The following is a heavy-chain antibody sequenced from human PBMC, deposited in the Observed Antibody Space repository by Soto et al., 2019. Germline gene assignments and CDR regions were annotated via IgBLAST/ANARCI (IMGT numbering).Heavy chain of an antibody. J-gene: IGHJ6*02. CDR2: INAGNGNT. Sequence: RASVKVSCKASGYTFTSYAMHWVRQAPGQRLEWMGWINAGNGNTKYSQKFQGRVTITRDTSASTAYMELSSLRSEDTAVYYCARAGADIVVPPYGMDVWGQGTTVTVSS. CDR3: ARAGADIVVPPYGMDV. V-gene: IGHV1-3*01. CDR1: GYTFTSYA. D-gene: IGHD2-2*01.